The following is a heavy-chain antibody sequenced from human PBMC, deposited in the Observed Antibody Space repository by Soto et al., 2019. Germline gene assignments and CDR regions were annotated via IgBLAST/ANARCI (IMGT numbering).Heavy chain of an antibody. CDR2: INHSGST. CDR3: ASLPARIAKRGFQP. CDR1: GGSFSGYY. D-gene: IGHD3-22*01. V-gene: IGHV4-34*01. J-gene: IGHJ1*01. Sequence: QVQLQQWGAGLLKPSETLSLTCAVYGGSFSGYYWSWIRQPPGKGLEWIGEINHSGSTNYNPSLKCRFTISVATSKNQFSLKLSSVSAAGTAVYYCASLPARIAKRGFQPWGQGILVTVSS.